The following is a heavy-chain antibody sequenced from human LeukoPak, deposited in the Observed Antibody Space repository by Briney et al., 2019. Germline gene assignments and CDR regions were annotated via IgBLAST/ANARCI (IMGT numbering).Heavy chain of an antibody. CDR2: ILYDGSKE. J-gene: IGHJ4*02. CDR1: GFTFSSAG. Sequence: PGGSLRLSCAASGFTFSSAGMHWVRQAPGKGLEWVAVILYDGSKEYYPDSVKGRFTISRDNSKGTLYLQMNSLRVEDTAVYYCAKEQSSGWYRVADHWGQGTLVTVSS. V-gene: IGHV3-30*18. CDR3: AKEQSSGWYRVADH. D-gene: IGHD6-19*01.